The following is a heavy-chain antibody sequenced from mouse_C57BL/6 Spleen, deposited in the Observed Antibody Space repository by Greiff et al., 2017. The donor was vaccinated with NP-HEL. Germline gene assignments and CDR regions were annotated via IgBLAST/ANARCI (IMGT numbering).Heavy chain of an antibody. J-gene: IGHJ2*01. CDR2: IHPNSGST. D-gene: IGHD4-1*01. CDR1: GYTFTSYW. CDR3: ARGAGTDLYYFDY. V-gene: IGHV1-64*01. Sequence: QVQLQQPGAELVKPGASVKLSCKASGYTFTSYWMHWVKQRPGQGLEWIGMIHPNSGSTNYNEKFKSKATLTVDKSSSTAYMQLSSLTSEDSAVYYCARGAGTDLYYFDYWGQGTTLTVSS.